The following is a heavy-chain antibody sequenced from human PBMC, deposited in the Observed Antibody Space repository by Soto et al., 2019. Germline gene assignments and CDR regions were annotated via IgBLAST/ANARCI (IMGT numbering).Heavy chain of an antibody. CDR2: ISYDGSNK. J-gene: IGHJ2*01. D-gene: IGHD4-17*01. V-gene: IGHV3-30*18. CDR1: GFAFSSYG. Sequence: QVQLVESGGGVVQPGMSLRLSCAASGFAFSSYGMHWVRQAPGKGLEWVAVISYDGSNKYYADSMKGRFTISRDNSKNTLYLQMNSLTAEDTAVYYCAKDHDEYGDYFALWGRGTLVTVSS. CDR3: AKDHDEYGDYFAL.